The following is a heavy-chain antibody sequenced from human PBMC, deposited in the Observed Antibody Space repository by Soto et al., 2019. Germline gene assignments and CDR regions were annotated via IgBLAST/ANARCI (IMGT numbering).Heavy chain of an antibody. CDR3: ARAGTSLGYCSSTSCYEFDY. CDR2: ISRSSSNI. Sequence: PGGSLRLSCAASGFTFSSYSMNWVRQAPGKGLQWVSYISRSSSNIYYADSVKGRFIISRDNAKNSLYLQMNTLTDEDTAVYYCARAGTSLGYCSSTSCYEFDYWGQGTLVTVSS. D-gene: IGHD2-2*01. V-gene: IGHV3-48*02. J-gene: IGHJ4*02. CDR1: GFTFSSYS.